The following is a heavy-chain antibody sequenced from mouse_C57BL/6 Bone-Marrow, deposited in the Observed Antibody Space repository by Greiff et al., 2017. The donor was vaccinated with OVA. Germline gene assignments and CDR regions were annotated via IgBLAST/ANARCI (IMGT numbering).Heavy chain of an antibody. V-gene: IGHV5-6*01. Sequence: EVQLVESGGDLVKPGGSLKLSCAASGFTFSSYGMSWVRQTPDKRLEWVATISSGGSYTYYPDSVKGRFTISRDNAKNTLYLQMSSLKSEDTAMYYCARPPTGTGAMDYWGQGTSVTVSS. D-gene: IGHD4-1*02. J-gene: IGHJ4*01. CDR3: ARPPTGTGAMDY. CDR2: ISSGGSYT. CDR1: GFTFSSYG.